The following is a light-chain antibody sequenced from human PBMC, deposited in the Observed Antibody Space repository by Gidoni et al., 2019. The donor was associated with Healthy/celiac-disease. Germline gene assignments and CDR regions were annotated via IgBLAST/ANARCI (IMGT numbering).Light chain of an antibody. J-gene: IGKJ2*01. CDR3: QQYYSYPPGGWYT. CDR2: AAS. V-gene: IGKV1-8*01. CDR1: QGISSY. Sequence: AIRITQSPSSLSASTGDRVTITCRASQGISSYLAWYQQKPGKAPKLLIYAASTLQSGVPSRFSGSGSGTDFTLTISCLQSEDFATYYCQQYYSYPPGGWYTFGQGTKLEIK.